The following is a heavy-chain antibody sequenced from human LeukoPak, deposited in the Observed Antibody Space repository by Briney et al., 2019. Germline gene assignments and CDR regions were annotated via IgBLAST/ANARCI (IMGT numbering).Heavy chain of an antibody. D-gene: IGHD3-9*01. Sequence: GGSLRLSCAASGFTFTIYWMSWVRQAPGKGLEWVANIDQDGREKSFVDSVRGRFSISRDNAKNTLYLQMNSLKVEDTAVYYCARGRYLDWLPYFFDYWGQGTLVTVSS. CDR3: ARGRYLDWLPYFFDY. CDR2: IDQDGREK. CDR1: GFTFTIYW. V-gene: IGHV3-7*01. J-gene: IGHJ4*02.